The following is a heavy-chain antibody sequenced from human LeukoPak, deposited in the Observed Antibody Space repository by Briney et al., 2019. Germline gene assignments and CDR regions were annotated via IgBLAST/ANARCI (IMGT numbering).Heavy chain of an antibody. D-gene: IGHD2-15*01. Sequence: TSETLSLTCTVSGGSVSSGSYYWSWIRQPPGKALEWIGNIYYSGSTNYNPSLKSRVTISVDTSKNQVSLKLSSVTAADTAVYYCARVGGYCSGGTCYPEYNWFDPWGQGTLVIVSS. CDR2: IYYSGST. CDR3: ARVGGYCSGGTCYPEYNWFDP. V-gene: IGHV4-61*01. CDR1: GGSVSSGSYY. J-gene: IGHJ5*02.